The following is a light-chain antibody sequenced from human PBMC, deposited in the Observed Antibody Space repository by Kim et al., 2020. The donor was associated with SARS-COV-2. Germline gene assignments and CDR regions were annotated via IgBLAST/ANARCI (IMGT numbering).Light chain of an antibody. CDR2: EVS. CDR3: SSYAGSNNLV. CDR1: SSDVGGYNY. V-gene: IGLV2-8*01. Sequence: SVTISCTGTSSDVGGYNYVSWYHQHPGKAPNLMIYEVSKRPSGVPDRFSGSKSGNTASLTVSGLQAEDEADYYCSSYAGSNNLVFGGGTQLTVL. J-gene: IGLJ2*01.